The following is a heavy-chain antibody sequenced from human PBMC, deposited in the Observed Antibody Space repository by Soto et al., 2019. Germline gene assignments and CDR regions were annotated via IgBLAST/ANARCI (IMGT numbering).Heavy chain of an antibody. Sequence: GGSLRLSCAASGFTFSSYWMSWVRQAPGKGLEWVANIKQDGIEKYYVDSVKGRFTISSDNAKNSLYLQMNSLRAEDTAVYYCAREPDPTARPRRYYYFDYWGQGTLVTVSS. J-gene: IGHJ4*02. CDR1: GFTFSSYW. V-gene: IGHV3-7*01. D-gene: IGHD6-6*01. CDR2: IKQDGIEK. CDR3: AREPDPTARPRRYYYFDY.